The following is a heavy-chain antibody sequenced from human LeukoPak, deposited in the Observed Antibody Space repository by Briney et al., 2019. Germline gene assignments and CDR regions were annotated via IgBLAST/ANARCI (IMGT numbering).Heavy chain of an antibody. CDR3: ARDRTSTIAVAGTVDN. V-gene: IGHV3-30*03. CDR2: ISYDGRNK. CDR1: GFTFSSYV. Sequence: PGRSLRLSCTASGFTFSSYVIHWVRQAPGKGLEWVAVISYDGRNKYYADPVKGRFTISRDNSKNTLNLQMDSLRTEDTAVYYCARDRTSTIAVAGTVDNWGQGTLVIVSS. J-gene: IGHJ4*02. D-gene: IGHD6-19*01.